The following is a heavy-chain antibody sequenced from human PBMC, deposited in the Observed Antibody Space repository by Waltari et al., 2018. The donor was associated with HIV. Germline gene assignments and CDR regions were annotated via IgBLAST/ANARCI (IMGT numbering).Heavy chain of an antibody. Sequence: QVQLQESGPGLVKPSETLSLTCTVSGGSISSYYWSWTRQPAGKGLEWIGRIYTSGSTNYNPSLKSRVTMSVDTSKNQFSLKLSSVTAADTAVYYCARAGLVPAAINWFDPWGQGTLVTVSS. J-gene: IGHJ5*02. V-gene: IGHV4-4*07. CDR2: IYTSGST. CDR3: ARAGLVPAAINWFDP. CDR1: GGSISSYY. D-gene: IGHD2-2*01.